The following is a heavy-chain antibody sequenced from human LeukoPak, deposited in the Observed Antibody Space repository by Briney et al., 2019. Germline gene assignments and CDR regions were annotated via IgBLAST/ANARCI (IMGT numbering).Heavy chain of an antibody. CDR2: IYGAGST. CDR1: GFTFSTYA. D-gene: IGHD3-10*01. J-gene: IGHJ4*02. Sequence: PGGSLRLSCAASGFTFSTYAMSWVRQAPGKGLEWVSVIYGAGSTLYADSVKGRFIISRDNVLNTLYLQMNSLRAEDTAVYYCAKDWDDYYGSGSYFDYWGQGTLVTVSS. CDR3: AKDWDDYYGSGSYFDY. V-gene: IGHV3-66*01.